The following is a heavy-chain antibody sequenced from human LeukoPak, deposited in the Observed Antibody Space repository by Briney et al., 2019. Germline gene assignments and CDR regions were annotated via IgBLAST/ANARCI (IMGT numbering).Heavy chain of an antibody. V-gene: IGHV3-23*01. CDR1: AFTFSNYA. CDR3: AKDRDSREWYKDAFHI. J-gene: IGHJ3*02. CDR2: ITCSGGDT. Sequence: TGVPLRLPCAASAFTFSNYAMMWLRQTPGRGLEWVAAITCSGGDTYYADSVKGRLHISRDNSKNPLYLQMITLRVEDTALYYCAKDRDSREWYKDAFHIWGLGTMVTISS. D-gene: IGHD3-22*01.